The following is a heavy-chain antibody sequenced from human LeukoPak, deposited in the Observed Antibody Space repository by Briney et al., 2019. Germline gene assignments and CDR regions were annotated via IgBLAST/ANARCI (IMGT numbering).Heavy chain of an antibody. J-gene: IGHJ6*02. CDR3: ATGTYCSSTSCYHYYYYGMDV. Sequence: GGSLRLSCAASGFTVSSNYMSWVRQAPGKGLEWVSVIYSGGSTYYADSVKGRFTISRDNAKNTLYLQMNSLRAEDTAVYYCATGTYCSSTSCYHYYYYGMDVWGQGTTVTVSS. CDR2: IYSGGST. D-gene: IGHD2-2*01. V-gene: IGHV3-53*01. CDR1: GFTVSSNY.